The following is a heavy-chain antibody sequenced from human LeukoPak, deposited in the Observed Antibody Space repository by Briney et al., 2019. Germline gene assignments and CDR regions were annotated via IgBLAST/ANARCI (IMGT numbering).Heavy chain of an antibody. V-gene: IGHV3-21*01. CDR2: ISSSSSYI. CDR1: GFTFSSYS. CDR3: ARGVGYCSGGSCLDAFDI. J-gene: IGHJ3*02. D-gene: IGHD2-15*01. Sequence: RGSLRLSCAASGFTFSSYSMNWVRQAPGKGLEWVSSISSSSSYIYYADSVKGRFTISRDNAKNSLYLQMNSLRAEDTAVYYCARGVGYCSGGSCLDAFDIWGQGTMVTVSS.